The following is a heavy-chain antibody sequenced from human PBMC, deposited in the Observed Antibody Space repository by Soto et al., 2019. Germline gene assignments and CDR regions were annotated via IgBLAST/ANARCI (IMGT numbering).Heavy chain of an antibody. CDR2: MHYTGFS. CDR1: GDSVTSHY. CDR3: ARLTGSFLYCSSTSCPFDY. Sequence: SETLALTCSFSGDSVTSHYLTWIRQSPEKGLEWIGYMHYTGFSHYNPSLKSRVTISVDTSKNQFPLQLTSVTAADTAVYYCARLTGSFLYCSSTSCPFDYWGQGTLVTVSS. D-gene: IGHD2-2*01. V-gene: IGHV4-59*02. J-gene: IGHJ4*02.